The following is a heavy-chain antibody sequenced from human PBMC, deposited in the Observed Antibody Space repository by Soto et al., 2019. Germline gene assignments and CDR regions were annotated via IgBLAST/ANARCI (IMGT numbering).Heavy chain of an antibody. Sequence: SETLSLTCTVSGGSISSSSYYWGWLRQPPGKGLEWIGSIYYSGSTYYNPSLKSRVTISVDTSKNQFSLKLSSVTAADTAVYYCARYLAVAGTGISYYFDYWGQGTLVTISS. J-gene: IGHJ4*02. V-gene: IGHV4-39*01. CDR3: ARYLAVAGTGISYYFDY. D-gene: IGHD6-19*01. CDR2: IYYSGST. CDR1: GGSISSSSYY.